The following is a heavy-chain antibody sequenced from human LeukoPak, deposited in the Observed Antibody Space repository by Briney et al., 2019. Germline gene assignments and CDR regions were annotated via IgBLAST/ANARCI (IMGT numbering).Heavy chain of an antibody. CDR3: ARGQDLEGYSQARLDS. Sequence: SETLSLTCTVSGASVTSGHYCWGWVRQSPGKGLEWIGYIDYSGSTNYNPSLKSRVTISIETSRIQFSLKLTSVTPADTAVYYCARGQDLEGYSQARLDSWGQGVLVTVSS. V-gene: IGHV4-61*01. CDR1: GASVTSGHYC. CDR2: IDYSGST. J-gene: IGHJ5*01. D-gene: IGHD5-18*01.